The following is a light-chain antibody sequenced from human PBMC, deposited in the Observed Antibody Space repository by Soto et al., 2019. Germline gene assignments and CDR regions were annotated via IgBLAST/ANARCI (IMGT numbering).Light chain of an antibody. Sequence: QSALTQPASVSASAGQSITISCTGASSDIGTYNYVSWYQQHPGKAPKLMIFEVNNRPSWVSNRFSGSKSGNTASLTVSGLQAEDESDYYCSSYTTSNTWVFGGGTKVTV. V-gene: IGLV2-14*01. CDR2: EVN. J-gene: IGLJ3*02. CDR1: SSDIGTYNY. CDR3: SSYTTSNTWV.